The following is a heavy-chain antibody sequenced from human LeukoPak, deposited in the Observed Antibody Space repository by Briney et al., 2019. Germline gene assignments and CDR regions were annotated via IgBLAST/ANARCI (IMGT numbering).Heavy chain of an antibody. CDR2: IYSGGST. CDR1: GFTFSSYA. J-gene: IGHJ4*02. V-gene: IGHV3-66*01. CDR3: APHFDY. Sequence: PGGSLRLSCAASGFTFSSYAMSWVRQAPGKGLEWVSVIYSGGSTYYADSVKGRFTISRDNSKNTLYLQMNSLRAEDTAVYYCAPHFDYWGQGTLVTVSS.